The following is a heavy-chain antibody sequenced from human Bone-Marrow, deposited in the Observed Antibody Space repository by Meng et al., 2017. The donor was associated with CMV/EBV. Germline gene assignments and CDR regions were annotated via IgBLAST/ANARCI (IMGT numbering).Heavy chain of an antibody. CDR2: IIPMRSVT. CDR1: GDTFNKYV. CDR3: VASEEFYHFRSGWEWYYHYGMDV. J-gene: IGHJ6*01. D-gene: IGHD3-3*02. Sequence: SVKVSCKASGDTFNKYVTSWVRQAPGQGLEWMGGIIPMRSVTNYAQKFQGRVTIIADTSTATVYMELSSLRSEDTAMYYCVASEEFYHFRSGWEWYYHYGMDVWGPGPTVTVSS. V-gene: IGHV1-69*10.